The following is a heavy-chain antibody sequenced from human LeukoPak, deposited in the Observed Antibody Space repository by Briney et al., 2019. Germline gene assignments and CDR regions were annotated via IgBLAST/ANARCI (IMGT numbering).Heavy chain of an antibody. D-gene: IGHD1-14*01. CDR2: INPNIGAT. J-gene: IGHJ4*02. V-gene: IGHV1-2*02. CDR1: GYTFTGYF. Sequence: ASVKASCKASGYTFTGYFMPWVRQAPGQGLEWIGWINPNIGATKYARKFQGRVTMTRDTSISTAYMEVSRLRSDDTAVYYCARGQLTDDLDYWGQGTLVTVSS. CDR3: ARGQLTDDLDY.